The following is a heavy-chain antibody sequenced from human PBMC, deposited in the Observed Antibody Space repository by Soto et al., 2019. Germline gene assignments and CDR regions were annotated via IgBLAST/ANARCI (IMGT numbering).Heavy chain of an antibody. CDR1: GFTFSNYW. CDR2: IKQDGGEK. CDR3: TRDVYGATGWFDS. J-gene: IGHJ5*01. D-gene: IGHD4-17*01. V-gene: IGHV3-7*03. Sequence: GGSLRLSCAASGFTFSNYWMTWVRQAPGKGLEWVANIKQDGGEKYYVDSVKGRFTISRDNAKNSLYLQMNSLRAEDTAVYYCTRDVYGATGWFDSWGQGTLVTVSS.